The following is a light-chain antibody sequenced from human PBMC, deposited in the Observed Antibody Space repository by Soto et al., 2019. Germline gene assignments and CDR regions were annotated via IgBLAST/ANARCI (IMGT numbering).Light chain of an antibody. CDR1: ENVRTK. CDR2: GAS. Sequence: EIVMTQSPAILSVSPVEGASLSCRASENVRTKVGWYQQKAGQAPRLLIYGASTRATGVPDRFSGSGSGTQFTLTISRLQSEDSATYYCQQSYNTPLTFGGGTKVDIK. CDR3: QQSYNTPLT. V-gene: IGKV3-15*01. J-gene: IGKJ4*01.